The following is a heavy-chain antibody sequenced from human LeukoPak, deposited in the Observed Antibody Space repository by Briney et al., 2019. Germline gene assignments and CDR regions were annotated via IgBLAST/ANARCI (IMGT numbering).Heavy chain of an antibody. V-gene: IGHV1-69*04. CDR2: IIPILGIA. D-gene: IGHD4-17*01. J-gene: IGHJ5*02. Sequence: SVKVSCKASGGTFSSYAISWVRQAPGQGFEWMGRIIPILGIANYAQKFQGRVTITADKSTSTAYMELSSLRSEDTAVYYCATPPPTVTKSTEGGGFAPWGQGTRVTVPS. CDR1: GGTFSSYA. CDR3: ATPPPTVTKSTEGGGFAP.